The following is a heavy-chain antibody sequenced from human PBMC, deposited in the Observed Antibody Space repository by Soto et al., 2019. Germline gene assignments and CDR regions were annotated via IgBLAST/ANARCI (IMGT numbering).Heavy chain of an antibody. D-gene: IGHD4-4*01. V-gene: IGHV3-23*01. Sequence: GGSLRLSCAASGFTFSSYAMSWVRQAPGKGLEWVSAISGSGGSTYYADSVKGRFTISRDNSKNTLYLQMNSLRAEDTAVYYCAKQRRGNYKRNTIDYWGQGTLVTVSS. CDR3: AKQRRGNYKRNTIDY. CDR1: GFTFSSYA. CDR2: ISGSGGST. J-gene: IGHJ4*02.